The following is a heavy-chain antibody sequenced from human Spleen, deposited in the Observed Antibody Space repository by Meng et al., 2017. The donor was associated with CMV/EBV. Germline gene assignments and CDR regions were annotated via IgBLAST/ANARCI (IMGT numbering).Heavy chain of an antibody. CDR2: MNPNSGNT. V-gene: IGHV1-8*01. CDR3: ATNSGNTRHYVN. D-gene: IGHD5-12*01. J-gene: IGHJ3*01. CDR1: GYTFTSYD. Sequence: ASVKVSCKASGYTFTSYDIYWVRQATGQGLEWMGWMNPNSGNTGFAQKFQGRVTMTRNTSINTAYMELSSLRSDDTAVYFCATNSGNTRHYVNWGQGTMVTVSS.